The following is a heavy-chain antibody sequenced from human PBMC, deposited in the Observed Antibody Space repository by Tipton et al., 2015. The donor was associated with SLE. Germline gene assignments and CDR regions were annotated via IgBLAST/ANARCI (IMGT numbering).Heavy chain of an antibody. CDR3: ARWDSSSSWYFDY. CDR2: IYTSGST. D-gene: IGHD6-6*01. V-gene: IGHV4-61*09. Sequence: TLSLTCTVSGGSISSSSYYWSWIRQPAGKGLEWIGYIYTSGSTNYNPSLKSRVTISVDTSKNQFSLKLSSVTAADTAVYYCARWDSSSSWYFDYWGQGTLVTVSS. J-gene: IGHJ4*02. CDR1: GGSISSSSYY.